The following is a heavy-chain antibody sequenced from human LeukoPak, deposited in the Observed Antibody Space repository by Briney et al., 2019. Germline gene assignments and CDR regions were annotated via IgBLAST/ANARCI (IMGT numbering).Heavy chain of an antibody. V-gene: IGHV3-23*01. Sequence: SCSPSGSTVSSECMSWARQAPGKGLEWVSAISGSGGSTYYAESVKGRFTISRDNSKNTLYLQMNSLRAEDTAVYYCARDNGYRSFRYWSAGTLVTVSS. CDR1: GSTVSSEC. D-gene: IGHD6-6*01. CDR3: ARDNGYRSFRY. CDR2: ISGSGGST. J-gene: IGHJ4*02.